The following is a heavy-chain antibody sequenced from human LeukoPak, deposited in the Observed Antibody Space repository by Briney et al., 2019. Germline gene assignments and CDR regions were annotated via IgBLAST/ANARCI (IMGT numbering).Heavy chain of an antibody. D-gene: IGHD6-19*01. CDR1: SYSIRSGYY. Sequence: SETLSLTCAVSSYSIRSGYYWGWIRQPPGKGLEWIGSIYHSGSTYNNPSLKSRVTISLDTSKDHLSLNLTSVVAADTAIYYCVRRDTGWNYFDYWGQGILVTVSS. CDR3: VRRDTGWNYFDY. V-gene: IGHV4-38-2*01. J-gene: IGHJ4*02. CDR2: IYHSGST.